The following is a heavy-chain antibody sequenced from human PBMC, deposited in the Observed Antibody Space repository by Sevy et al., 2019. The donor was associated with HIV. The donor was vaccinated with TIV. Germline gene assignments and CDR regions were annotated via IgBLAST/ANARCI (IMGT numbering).Heavy chain of an antibody. V-gene: IGHV3-30-3*01. J-gene: IGHJ4*02. CDR2: ISYDGSNK. CDR1: GFTFSKIA. Sequence: GGSLRLSCAASGFTFSKIAIHWVRQAPGKGLEWVAVISYDGSNKDYADSVKGRFTIPRDNSKNMLYLQMTRLRVEDRAVYYCAGDSHMITFAGVNVGGGIDYWGQGTLVTVSS. CDR3: AGDSHMITFAGVNVGGGIDY. D-gene: IGHD3-16*02.